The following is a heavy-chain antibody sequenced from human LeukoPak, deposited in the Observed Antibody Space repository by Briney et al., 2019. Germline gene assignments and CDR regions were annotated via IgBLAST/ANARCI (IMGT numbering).Heavy chain of an antibody. CDR3: AKSAVRGLPVLGN. CDR1: GFTFSSYA. J-gene: IGHJ4*02. V-gene: IGHV3-30*02. D-gene: IGHD2-21*02. CDR2: IRYDGSNK. Sequence: QPGGSLRLSCAASGFTFSSYAMHWVRQAPGKGLEWVAFIRYDGSNKFYADSVKGRFTISRDNSKNTLYLQMNSLRAEDTAVYYCAKSAVRGLPVLGNWGQGTLVTVSS.